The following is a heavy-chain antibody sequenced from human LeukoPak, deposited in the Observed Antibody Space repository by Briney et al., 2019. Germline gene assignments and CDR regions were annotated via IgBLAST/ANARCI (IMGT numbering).Heavy chain of an antibody. D-gene: IGHD5-12*01. J-gene: IGHJ4*02. CDR2: INPNSGGT. Sequence: EASVKVSCKASGYTFTGYYMHWVRQAPGQGLEWMGRINPNSGGTNHAQKYQGRGTMTRDTSISTAYMELSRLRSDDTAVYYCARAGYSGYDFIDYWGQGTLVTVSS. V-gene: IGHV1-2*06. CDR3: ARAGYSGYDFIDY. CDR1: GYTFTGYY.